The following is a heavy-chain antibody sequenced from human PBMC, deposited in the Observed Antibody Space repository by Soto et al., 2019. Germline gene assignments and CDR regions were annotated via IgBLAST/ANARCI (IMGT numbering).Heavy chain of an antibody. J-gene: IGHJ3*01. V-gene: IGHV3-30*18. Sequence: LRLSCAASGFTFSSDGMHWVRQAPGKGLEWVAVISYDGSYQYYVDSVKGRFTISRDNSKNTLYLQMNSLRAEDTAVYYCAKDEISKTIRGDAFNFWGQGTMVTVSS. CDR2: ISYDGSYQ. D-gene: IGHD1-1*01. CDR3: AKDEISKTIRGDAFNF. CDR1: GFTFSSDG.